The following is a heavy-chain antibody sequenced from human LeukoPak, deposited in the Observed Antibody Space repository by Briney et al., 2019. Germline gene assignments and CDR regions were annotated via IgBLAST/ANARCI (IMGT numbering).Heavy chain of an antibody. V-gene: IGHV4-34*01. J-gene: IGHJ4*02. CDR3: ARGGKGTIDY. CDR2: INHSGST. Sequence: PSETLSLTCAVYGGSFSDYYWSWIRQPPGKGLEWIGEINHSGSTYYNPSLKSRVTISVDTSKNQFSLKLSSVTAADTAVYYCARGGKGTIDYWGQGTLVTVSS. D-gene: IGHD1-1*01. CDR1: GGSFSDYY.